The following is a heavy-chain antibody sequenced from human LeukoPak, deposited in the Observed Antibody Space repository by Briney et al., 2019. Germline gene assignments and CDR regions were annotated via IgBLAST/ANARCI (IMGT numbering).Heavy chain of an antibody. CDR3: ARAPEWLIFDY. J-gene: IGHJ4*02. D-gene: IGHD6-19*01. CDR2: ISYDGSDK. Sequence: GSLRLSCAASGFTFTSYGMHWVRQAPGKGLEWVAVISYDGSDKSYADSVKGRFTISRDNSKNTLYLQMNSLRAEDTAVYYCARAPEWLIFDYWGQGTLVTVSS. CDR1: GFTFTSYG. V-gene: IGHV3-30*03.